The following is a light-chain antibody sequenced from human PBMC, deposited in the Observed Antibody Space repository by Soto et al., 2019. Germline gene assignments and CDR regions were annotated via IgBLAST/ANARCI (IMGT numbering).Light chain of an antibody. CDR1: GSNFGAGSD. CDR3: QSYDSSLSGWV. V-gene: IGLV1-40*01. Sequence: QAVLTQPSSVSGAPGQRVTISCTGSGSNFGAGSDVHWYQHLPGTAPKLLIYGNINRPSGVPDRFSGSKSGTSASLAITGLQAEDEADYYCQSYDSSLSGWVFGGGTQLTVL. CDR2: GNI. J-gene: IGLJ3*02.